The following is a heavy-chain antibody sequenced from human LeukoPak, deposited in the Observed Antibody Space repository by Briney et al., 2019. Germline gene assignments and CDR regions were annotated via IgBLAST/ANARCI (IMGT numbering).Heavy chain of an antibody. CDR2: ISSSSSYI. CDR1: GFTFSSYS. J-gene: IGHJ6*03. CDR3: ASNPDYYGSGSYKSYYYMDV. D-gene: IGHD3-10*01. V-gene: IGHV3-21*01. Sequence: GGSLRLSCAASGFTFSSYSMNWVRQAPGKGLERVSSISSSSSYIYYADSVKGRFTISRDNAKNSLYLQMNSLRAEDTAVYYCASNPDYYGSGSYKSYYYMDVWGKGTTVTISS.